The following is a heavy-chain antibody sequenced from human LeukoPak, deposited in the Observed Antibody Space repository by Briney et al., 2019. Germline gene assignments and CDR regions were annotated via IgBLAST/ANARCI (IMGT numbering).Heavy chain of an antibody. CDR2: INPNSGGT. D-gene: IGHD6-13*01. CDR1: GYTFTGYY. CDR3: ARGYPLSTTAAGTYFQH. J-gene: IGHJ1*01. Sequence: ASVKVSCKASGYTFTGYYMHWVRQAPGQGLEWMGRINPNSGGTNYAQDFHGRVTMTRDTSISTAYMELSRLRSDDTAVYYCARGYPLSTTAAGTYFQHWGQGTLVTVSS. V-gene: IGHV1-2*02.